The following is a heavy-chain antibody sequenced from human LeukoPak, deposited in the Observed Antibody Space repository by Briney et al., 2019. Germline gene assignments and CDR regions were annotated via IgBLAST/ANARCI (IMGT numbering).Heavy chain of an antibody. Sequence: SETLSRTCAVYGGSFSGYYWSWIRQPPGKGLEWIGEINHSGSTNYNPSLKSRVTISVDTSKNQFSLKLSSVTAADTAVYYCARVKYVWGSYRRHYYFDYWGQGTLVTVSS. CDR2: INHSGST. CDR3: ARVKYVWGSYRRHYYFDY. V-gene: IGHV4-34*01. J-gene: IGHJ4*02. CDR1: GGSFSGYY. D-gene: IGHD3-16*02.